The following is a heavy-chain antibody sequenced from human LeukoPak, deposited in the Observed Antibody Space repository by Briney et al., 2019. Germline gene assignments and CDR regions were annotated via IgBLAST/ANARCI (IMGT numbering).Heavy chain of an antibody. D-gene: IGHD4-23*01. CDR2: INSSSLTI. CDR3: ARAAGGNRLDY. J-gene: IGHJ4*02. Sequence: GGSLRLSCAASGFTFSSYTMHWVRQAPGKGLEWVSYINSSSLTIYYADSVKGRFTISRDNAKNSLYLQMNNLRDEDTAVYYCARAAGGNRLDYWGQGTLVTVSS. V-gene: IGHV3-48*02. CDR1: GFTFSSYT.